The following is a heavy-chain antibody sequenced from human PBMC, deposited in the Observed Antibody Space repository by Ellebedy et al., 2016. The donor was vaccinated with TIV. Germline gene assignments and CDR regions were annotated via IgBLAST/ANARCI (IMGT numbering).Heavy chain of an antibody. V-gene: IGHV3-23*01. CDR2: LSFSGGST. CDR1: GVTFSTYA. J-gene: IGHJ4*02. CDR3: ARHSVVGPSSCFDY. Sequence: PGGSLRLSCAASGVTFSTYAMSWVRQAPGKGLEWVSTLSFSGGSTYNADSVKGRFTISRDNSKNTLYLQMNSLRAEDTAVYYCARHSVVGPSSCFDYWGQGTLVTVSS. D-gene: IGHD6-19*01.